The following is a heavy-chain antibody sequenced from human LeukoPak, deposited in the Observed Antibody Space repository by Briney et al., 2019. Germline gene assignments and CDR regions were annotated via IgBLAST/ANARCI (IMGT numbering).Heavy chain of an antibody. J-gene: IGHJ4*02. CDR1: GFTFSSYG. Sequence: GTSLRLSCAASGFTFSSYGMFWVRQAPGKGLEWVAVIWYDGTNKNYADSVKGRFAISRDNSKNMLYLQMNSLRAEDTAVYYCAKVRMSHSGYDLPSYWGQGTLVTVSS. CDR2: IWYDGTNK. D-gene: IGHD5-12*01. V-gene: IGHV3-33*06. CDR3: AKVRMSHSGYDLPSY.